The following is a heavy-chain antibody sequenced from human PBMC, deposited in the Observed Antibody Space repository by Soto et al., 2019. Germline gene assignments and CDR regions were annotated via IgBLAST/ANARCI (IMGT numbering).Heavy chain of an antibody. V-gene: IGHV3-9*01. CDR3: AKDISIVVATYPYAFDI. J-gene: IGHJ3*02. CDR2: ISWNSGSI. CDR1: GFTFDDYA. D-gene: IGHD2-15*01. Sequence: EVQLVESGGGLVQPGRSLRLSCAASGFTFDDYAMHWVRQAPGKGLEWVSGISWNSGSIGYADSVKGRFTISRDNAKNSLYLQMNSLRAEDTALYYCAKDISIVVATYPYAFDIWGQGTMVTVSS.